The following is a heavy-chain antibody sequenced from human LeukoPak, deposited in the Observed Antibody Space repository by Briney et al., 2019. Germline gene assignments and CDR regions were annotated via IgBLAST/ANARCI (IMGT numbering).Heavy chain of an antibody. CDR2: ISGSGGST. V-gene: IGHV3-23*01. CDR3: AKGLVYSYGFFGY. J-gene: IGHJ4*02. Sequence: GGSLRLSCAASGFIFSDNYMSWVRQAPGKGLEWVSAISGSGGSTYYADSVKGRFTISRDNSKNTLYLQMNSLRAEDTAVYYCAKGLVYSYGFFGYWGQGTLVTVSS. CDR1: GFIFSDNY. D-gene: IGHD5-18*01.